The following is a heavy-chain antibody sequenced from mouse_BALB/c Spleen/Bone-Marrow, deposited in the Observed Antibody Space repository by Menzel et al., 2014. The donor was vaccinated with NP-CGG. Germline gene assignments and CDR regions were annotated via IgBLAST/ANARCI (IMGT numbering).Heavy chain of an antibody. Sequence: EVKLMESGPGLVKPSQSLSLTCSVTGYSITSGYYWNWIRQFPGNKLEWMGYISYDGSNDYNPSLKNRISITRDTSKNQFFLKLNSVTAEDVGTYYCARLRGYFAMDYWGQGTSVTVSS. CDR3: ARLRGYFAMDY. D-gene: IGHD1-1*01. CDR1: GYSITSGYY. J-gene: IGHJ4*01. V-gene: IGHV3-6*02. CDR2: ISYDGSN.